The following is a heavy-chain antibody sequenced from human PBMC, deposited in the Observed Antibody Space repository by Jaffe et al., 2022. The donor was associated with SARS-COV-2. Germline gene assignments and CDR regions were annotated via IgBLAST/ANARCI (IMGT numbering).Heavy chain of an antibody. Sequence: EVQLVESGGGLVQPGGSLRLSCAASGFTLSDHYMDWVRQAPGKGLEWVGRSRDKANSYTTEYAASVKGRFTISRDDSKNSLYLQMNSLKTEDTAVYYCARRGQNGAGDYWGQGTLVTVSS. CDR1: GFTLSDHY. J-gene: IGHJ4*02. V-gene: IGHV3-72*01. D-gene: IGHD1-26*01. CDR3: ARRGQNGAGDY. CDR2: SRDKANSYTT.